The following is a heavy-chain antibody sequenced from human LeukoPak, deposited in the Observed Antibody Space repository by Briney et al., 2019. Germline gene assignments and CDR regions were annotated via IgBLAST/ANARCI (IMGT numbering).Heavy chain of an antibody. V-gene: IGHV4-4*07. CDR3: ARGAKYYYDSSGYPFFDY. J-gene: IGHJ4*02. CDR1: GGSISSYY. Sequence: SETLSLTCTVSGGSISSYYWSWIRQPAGKGLEWIGRIYTSGSTNYNPSLKSRVTMSVDTSKNQFSLKLSSVTAADTAVYYCARGAKYYYDSSGYPFFDYWGQGTLVTVSS. D-gene: IGHD3-22*01. CDR2: IYTSGST.